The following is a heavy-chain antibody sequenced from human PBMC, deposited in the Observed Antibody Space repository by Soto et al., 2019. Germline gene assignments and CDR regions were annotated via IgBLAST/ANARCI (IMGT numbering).Heavy chain of an antibody. CDR1: GFTFSSYS. CDR2: ISSGSSTT. J-gene: IGHJ5*02. D-gene: IGHD1-26*01. V-gene: IGHV3-48*01. Sequence: GGSLRLSCASSGFTFSSYSMNWVRQTPGKGLEWVSYISSGSSTTYYADSVKGRFTISRDNSKNTLYLQMNSLRAEDTALYFCVRTIVGATKGGWFDPWGQGALVTVSS. CDR3: VRTIVGATKGGWFDP.